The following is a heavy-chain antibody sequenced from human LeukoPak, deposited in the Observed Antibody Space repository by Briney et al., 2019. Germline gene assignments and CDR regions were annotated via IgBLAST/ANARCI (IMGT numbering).Heavy chain of an antibody. J-gene: IGHJ4*02. D-gene: IGHD3-9*01. CDR3: TNRRYLDY. V-gene: IGHV3-30*18. CDR1: GFTFSSHD. CDR2: VTNDENYK. Sequence: GGSLRLSCAASGFTFSSHDMHWVRQAPGKGLEWVAMVTNDENYKNYADSVKGGFTVSRDNSHSTLFLQMSSLRVEDTAIYYCTNRRYLDYWGQGTLVTVSS.